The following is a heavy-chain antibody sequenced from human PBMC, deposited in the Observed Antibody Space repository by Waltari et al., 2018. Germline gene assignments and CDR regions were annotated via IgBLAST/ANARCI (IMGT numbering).Heavy chain of an antibody. D-gene: IGHD4-17*01. CDR2: INHSGST. Sequence: QVQLQQWGAGLLKPSETLSLTCAVYGGSFSGYYWSWILQPPGKGLEWIGEINHSGSTNYNPSLKRRVTISVDTSKNQFSLKLSSVTAADTAVYYCARRTTVSYYFDYWGQGTLVTVSS. CDR1: GGSFSGYY. J-gene: IGHJ4*02. V-gene: IGHV4-34*01. CDR3: ARRTTVSYYFDY.